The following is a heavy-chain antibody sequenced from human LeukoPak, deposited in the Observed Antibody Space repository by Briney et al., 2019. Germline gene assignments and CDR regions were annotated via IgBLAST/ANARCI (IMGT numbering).Heavy chain of an antibody. V-gene: IGHV3-23*01. J-gene: IGHJ4*02. CDR1: GFTFSSYA. Sequence: PGGSLRLSCAASGFTFSSYAMSWVRQAPGKGLEWVSGISGSGGSAYHADSVKGRFTISRDNSKNTLYLQMNSRRAEDTAIYFCAKGTIFGVATPTDYWGQGTLVTVSS. CDR2: ISGSGGSA. D-gene: IGHD3-3*01. CDR3: AKGTIFGVATPTDY.